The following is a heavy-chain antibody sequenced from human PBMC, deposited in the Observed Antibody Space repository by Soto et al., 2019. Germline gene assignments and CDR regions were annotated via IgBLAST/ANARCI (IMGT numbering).Heavy chain of an antibody. J-gene: IGHJ4*02. CDR2: IYWDDDK. CDR3: AHRIAAPGYFDY. V-gene: IGHV2-5*02. Sequence: QITLKESGPTLVKPTQTLTLTCTFSGFSLSTSGVGVGWIRQPPGKALEWLALIYWDDDKRYSPSLKSRLTIXKAXSKNQVVLTMTNMDPVDTATYYCAHRIAAPGYFDYWGQGTLVTVSS. CDR1: GFSLSTSGVG. D-gene: IGHD6-6*01.